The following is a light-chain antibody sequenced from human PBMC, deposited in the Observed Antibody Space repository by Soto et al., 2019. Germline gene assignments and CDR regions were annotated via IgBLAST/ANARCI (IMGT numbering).Light chain of an antibody. V-gene: IGLV2-14*01. CDR3: SSYTSSSTLRV. CDR2: EVI. J-gene: IGLJ3*02. CDR1: SSDVGGYNY. Sequence: QSPLTQPASVSGSPRRSITVSCTAPSSDVGGYNYVSWYQQHPGKAPKLMIYEVINRPSGVSNRFSGSKSGNTASLTISGLQAEDEADYYRSSYTSSSTLRVFGGGTKVTVL.